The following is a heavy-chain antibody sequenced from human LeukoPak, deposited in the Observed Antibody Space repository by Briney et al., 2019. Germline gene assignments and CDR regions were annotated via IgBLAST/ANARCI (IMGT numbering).Heavy chain of an antibody. CDR1: GFTFSNYA. CDR3: AREEVAGHLDYYYYYGMDV. D-gene: IGHD6-19*01. Sequence: PGKSLRLSCAASGFTFSNYAFHWVRQPPGKGLEWAAVISYEGSVTYYADSVKGRFTISRDNAKNSLYLQMNSLRAEDTAVYYCAREEVAGHLDYYYYYGMDVWGQGTTVTVSS. CDR2: ISYEGSVT. J-gene: IGHJ6*02. V-gene: IGHV3-30*04.